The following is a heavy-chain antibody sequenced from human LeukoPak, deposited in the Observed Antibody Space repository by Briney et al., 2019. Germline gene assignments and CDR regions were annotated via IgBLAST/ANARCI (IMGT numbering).Heavy chain of an antibody. CDR2: IIPIFGTA. V-gene: IGHV1-69*13. Sequence: SVKVSCKASGGTFSSYAISWVRQAPGQGLEWMGGIIPIFGTANYAQKFQGRVTITADESASTAYMELSSLRSEDTAVYYCAREQMATIPYFDYWGQGTLVTVSS. D-gene: IGHD5-24*01. CDR1: GGTFSSYA. J-gene: IGHJ4*02. CDR3: AREQMATIPYFDY.